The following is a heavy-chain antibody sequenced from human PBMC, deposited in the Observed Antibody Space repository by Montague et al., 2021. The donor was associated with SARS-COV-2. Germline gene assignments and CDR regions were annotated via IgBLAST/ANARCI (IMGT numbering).Heavy chain of an antibody. J-gene: IGHJ5*02. V-gene: IGHV4-59*11. CDR3: ARAVSVRRAVNWSDP. CDR1: GGSMSDHY. CDR2: IYYSGGI. D-gene: IGHD3-10*01. Sequence: ETLSLTCTVSGGSMSDHYWAWIRQPPGKGLEWLAYIYYSGGINSNASLKSRVSMSVDTSKNQFSLKLTSVTAADTAVYYCARAVSVRRAVNWSDPWGQGTLVTVSS.